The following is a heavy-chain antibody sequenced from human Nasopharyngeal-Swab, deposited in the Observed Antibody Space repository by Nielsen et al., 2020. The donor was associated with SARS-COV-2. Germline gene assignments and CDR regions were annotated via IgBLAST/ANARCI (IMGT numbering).Heavy chain of an antibody. D-gene: IGHD2-2*02. Sequence: GESLKISCAASGFTFSSYSTNWVRQAPGKGLEWVSSISSSSSYIYYADSVKGRFTISRDNAKNSLYLQMNSLRAEDTAVYYCARESGCSSTSCYMFAYYYYYMDVWGKETTVTVSS. CDR1: GFTFSSYS. CDR3: ARESGCSSTSCYMFAYYYYYMDV. J-gene: IGHJ6*03. V-gene: IGHV3-21*01. CDR2: ISSSSSYI.